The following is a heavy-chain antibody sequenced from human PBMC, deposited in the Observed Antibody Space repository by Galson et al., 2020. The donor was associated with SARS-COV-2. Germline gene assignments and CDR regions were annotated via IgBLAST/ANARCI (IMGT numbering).Heavy chain of an antibody. CDR3: ARGRGGYSNALRYYYYMDV. Sequence: SETLSLTCTVSGGSISRGSYYWSWIRQPAGKGLEWIGRIYTSGTTNYNPSLKSRVTLSVDTSKNQFSLKLSSVTAADTAVYYCARGRGGYSNALRYYYYMDVWGKGTTVTVSS. CDR2: IYTSGTT. D-gene: IGHD5-18*01. V-gene: IGHV4-61*02. J-gene: IGHJ6*03. CDR1: GGSISRGSYY.